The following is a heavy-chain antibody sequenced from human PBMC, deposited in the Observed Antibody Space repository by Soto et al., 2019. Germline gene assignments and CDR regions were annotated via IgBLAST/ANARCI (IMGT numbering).Heavy chain of an antibody. D-gene: IGHD2-2*02. CDR1: GGSISGGGYY. V-gene: IGHV4-31*03. J-gene: IGHJ5*02. Sequence: SETLSLTCTVSGGSISGGGYYWSWIRQHPGRGLEWIGFISDSGSTYYNPSLQSRVTISVDTSRNQFSLNLNSVTAADTAVYYCAKDPLYGWFDPWGQGTLVTVSS. CDR3: AKDPLYGWFDP. CDR2: ISDSGST.